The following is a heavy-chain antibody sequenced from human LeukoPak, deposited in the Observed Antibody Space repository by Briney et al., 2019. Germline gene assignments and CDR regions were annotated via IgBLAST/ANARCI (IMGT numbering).Heavy chain of an antibody. D-gene: IGHD2-15*01. V-gene: IGHV5-51*01. Sequence: GESLKISCKGSGYSFTSYWIGWVRRMPGKGLEWMGIIYPGDSATRYNPSFQVQVTISADKSISTAYLQWSSLKASDTAMYYCARQSGYCSGGSCLFDYWGQGTLVTVSS. CDR1: GYSFTSYW. CDR3: ARQSGYCSGGSCLFDY. J-gene: IGHJ4*02. CDR2: IYPGDSAT.